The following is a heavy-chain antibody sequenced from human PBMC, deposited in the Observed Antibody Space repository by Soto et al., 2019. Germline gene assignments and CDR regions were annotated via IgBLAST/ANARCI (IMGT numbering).Heavy chain of an antibody. J-gene: IGHJ5*02. CDR2: IIPMYGPA. V-gene: IGHV1-69*01. CDR1: GGTFSSYA. CDR3: ARFTSMVRGVIDNWFDP. Sequence: QVPLVQSGAEVKKPGSSVTVSCKASGGTFSSYAIHWVRQAPGQGLEWMGGIIPMYGPAKYAQRFQGRVTITADESTAAVYMELTSLTSQDTAVYYCARFTSMVRGVIDNWFDPWGHGTLVTVSS. D-gene: IGHD3-10*01.